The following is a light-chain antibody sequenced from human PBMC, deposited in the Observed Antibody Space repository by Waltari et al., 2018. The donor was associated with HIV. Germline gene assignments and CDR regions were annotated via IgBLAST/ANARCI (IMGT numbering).Light chain of an antibody. V-gene: IGLV3-1*01. Sequence: SYDLTPPHSVSVSPGHTVRITCSGATLGDTLVCWYRQKTGQSPLILIYEDRNRPSGIPERCSASNSGNTATLAINGTQTMDEADYYCQTWDGSAGVFGGGTKLTV. CDR3: QTWDGSAGV. CDR2: EDR. CDR1: TLGDTL. J-gene: IGLJ2*01.